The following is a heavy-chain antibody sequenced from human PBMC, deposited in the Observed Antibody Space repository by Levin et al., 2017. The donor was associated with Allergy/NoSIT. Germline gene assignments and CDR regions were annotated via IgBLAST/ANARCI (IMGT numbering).Heavy chain of an antibody. V-gene: IGHV3-74*01. D-gene: IGHD3-16*01. CDR3: TRGTFGGNDY. J-gene: IGHJ4*02. CDR1: GFSVSRYW. CDR2: INEDGSVR. Sequence: GESLKISCAASGFSVSRYWMHWVRQVPGKGLVWVSRINEDGSVRSYADSVRGRFTISRDTAKNTLSLQMNSLRAEDTAVYYCTRGTFGGNDYWGQGTLVTVSS.